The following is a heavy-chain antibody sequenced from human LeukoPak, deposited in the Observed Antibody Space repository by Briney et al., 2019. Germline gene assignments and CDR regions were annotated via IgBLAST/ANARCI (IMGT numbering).Heavy chain of an antibody. J-gene: IGHJ4*02. V-gene: IGHV1-18*01. CDR1: GYTFTSYG. CDR2: ISAYNGNT. D-gene: IGHD1-1*01. CDR3: AIQTGTTHHGTGYYFDY. Sequence: ASVKVSCKASGYTFTSYGISWVRQAPGQGPEWMGWISAYNGNTNYAQKLQGRVTMTTDTSTSTAYMELRSLRPDDTAVYYCAIQTGTTHHGTGYYFDYWGQGTLVTVSS.